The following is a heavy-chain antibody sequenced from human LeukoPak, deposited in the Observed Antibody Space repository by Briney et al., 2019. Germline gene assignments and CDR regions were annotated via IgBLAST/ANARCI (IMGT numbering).Heavy chain of an antibody. Sequence: GGSLRLSCAASGFTFSSYGMNWVRQAPGKGLEWVSYIGTSSSTIYYADPVKGRFTISRDNAKNSLYLQMNSLRDEDTAVYYCARHDYGGNSGDYWGQGTLVTVSS. J-gene: IGHJ4*02. V-gene: IGHV3-48*02. CDR3: ARHDYGGNSGDY. CDR2: IGTSSSTI. D-gene: IGHD4-23*01. CDR1: GFTFSSYG.